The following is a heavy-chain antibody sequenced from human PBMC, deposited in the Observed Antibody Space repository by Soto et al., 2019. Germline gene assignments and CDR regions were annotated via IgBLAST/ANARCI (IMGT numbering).Heavy chain of an antibody. J-gene: IGHJ6*02. Sequence: ASVKVSCKASGYTFTSYDINWVRQATGQGLEWMGWMNPNSGNTGYAQKFQGRVTMTRNTSISTAYMELSSLRSEDTAVYYCARMADYDFWSGYYPDYGMDVWGQGTTVTVSS. V-gene: IGHV1-8*01. CDR2: MNPNSGNT. CDR1: GYTFTSYD. D-gene: IGHD3-3*01. CDR3: ARMADYDFWSGYYPDYGMDV.